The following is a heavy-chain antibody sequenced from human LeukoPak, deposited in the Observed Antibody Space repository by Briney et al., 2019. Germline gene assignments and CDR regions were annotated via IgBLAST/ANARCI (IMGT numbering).Heavy chain of an antibody. D-gene: IGHD6-19*01. CDR1: GGSISSSSFY. CDR2: IFYSGST. CDR3: ARWLGNYYYYMDV. V-gene: IGHV4-39*07. J-gene: IGHJ6*03. Sequence: PSETLSLTCTVSGGSISSSSFYWGWIRQPPGKGLEWIGSIFYSGSTYYNPSLKSRVTISVDTSKNQFSLKLSSVTAADTAVYYCARWLGNYYYYMDVWGKGTTVTVSS.